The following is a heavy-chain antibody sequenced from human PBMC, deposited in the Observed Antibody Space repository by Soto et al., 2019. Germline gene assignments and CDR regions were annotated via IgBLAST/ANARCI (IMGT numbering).Heavy chain of an antibody. Sequence: QVQLQQSGPGLVKPSQTLSLTCAISGDSVSSNSAAWNWIRQSPSRGLEWLGRTYYRSKWYNDYAVSVKSRITINPDTSKNQFSLQRNSVTAEDTAVYYCARDSSSSGWYPSSGRHNNWFDPWGQGTLVTVSS. CDR2: TYYRSKWYN. D-gene: IGHD6-19*01. V-gene: IGHV6-1*01. CDR3: ARDSSSSGWYPSSGRHNNWFDP. J-gene: IGHJ5*02. CDR1: GDSVSSNSAA.